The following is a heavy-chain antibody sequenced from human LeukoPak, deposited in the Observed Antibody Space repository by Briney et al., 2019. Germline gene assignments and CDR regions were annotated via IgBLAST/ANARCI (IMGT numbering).Heavy chain of an antibody. J-gene: IGHJ3*02. CDR3: AGGVYDSSVSDAFDI. V-gene: IGHV1-24*01. CDR2: FDPEDGET. D-gene: IGHD3-22*01. Sequence: ASVKVSCKVSGYTLTELSMHWVRQAPGKGLEWMGGFDPEDGETIYAQKFQGRVTMTEDTSTDTAYMELSSLRSEDTAVYYCAGGVYDSSVSDAFDIWGQGTMVTVSS. CDR1: GYTLTELS.